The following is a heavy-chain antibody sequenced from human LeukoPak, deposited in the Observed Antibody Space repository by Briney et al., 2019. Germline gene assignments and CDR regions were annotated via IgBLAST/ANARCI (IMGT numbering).Heavy chain of an antibody. CDR1: GFTFTTHW. Sequence: GGSLRLSCAAAASGFTFTTHWMHWVRQAPGKGLVWVSRIKSDGTTRSYADSVKGRFTISRDNTKNMLYLEMNNLRGEDTAVYYCARESARYCSGGSCYSDAFDIWGQGTMVIVSP. CDR2: IKSDGTTR. CDR3: ARESARYCSGGSCYSDAFDI. D-gene: IGHD2-15*01. J-gene: IGHJ3*02. V-gene: IGHV3-74*01.